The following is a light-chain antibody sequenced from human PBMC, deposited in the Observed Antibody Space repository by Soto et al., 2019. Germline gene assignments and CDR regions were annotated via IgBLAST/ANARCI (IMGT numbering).Light chain of an antibody. CDR2: DAS. V-gene: IGKV3-20*01. Sequence: EIVLTQSPGTLSLSPGERATLSCRASQSVSSYYLAWYQQKPGQAPRLLIYDASSRATGIPDRFSGSGSGTDFTLTISSLEPEDFAVYYCQHYGNSQLTFGGGTKVEIK. CDR1: QSVSSYY. CDR3: QHYGNSQLT. J-gene: IGKJ4*01.